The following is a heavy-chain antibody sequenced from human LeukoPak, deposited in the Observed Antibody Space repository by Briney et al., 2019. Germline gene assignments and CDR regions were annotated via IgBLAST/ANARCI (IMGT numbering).Heavy chain of an antibody. J-gene: IGHJ5*02. CDR2: INHSGST. D-gene: IGHD3-9*01. CDR3: ARVTSDVLRYFDWLMEDWFDP. Sequence: SETLSLTCAVYGGSFSGYYWSWIRQPPGKGLEWIGEINHSGSTNYNPSLKSRVTISVDTSKNQFSLKLSSVTAADTAVYYCARVTSDVLRYFDWLMEDWFDPWGQGTLVTVSS. V-gene: IGHV4-34*01. CDR1: GGSFSGYY.